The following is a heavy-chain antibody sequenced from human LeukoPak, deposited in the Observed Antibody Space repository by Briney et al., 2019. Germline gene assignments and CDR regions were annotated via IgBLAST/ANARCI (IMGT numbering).Heavy chain of an antibody. CDR1: GFTLDTYW. CDR2: INAGGKSK. V-gene: IGHV3-74*01. J-gene: IGHJ4*01. Sequence: GGSLRLSCAASGFTLDTYWMHWVRQAPGKGLVWLSRINAGGKSKGYADSVKGRFTISRDNARNTLYLQISSLRAEDTAVYYCARGSSSGWPDYLDYWGQEPWSQSP. CDR3: ARGSSSGWPDYLDY. D-gene: IGHD6-19*01.